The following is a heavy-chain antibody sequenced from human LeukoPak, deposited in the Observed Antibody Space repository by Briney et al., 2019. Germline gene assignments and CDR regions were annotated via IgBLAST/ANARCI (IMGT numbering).Heavy chain of an antibody. Sequence: GRSMRLSCAASGFTSYWMSWVRQAPGKGLEWVANINTDGSETYHVDSVRGRFTFSRDNPKNSLYLQMNSLRAEDTAVYYCARNSGPFDFWGQGTLVTVSS. CDR1: GFTSYW. CDR2: INTDGSET. J-gene: IGHJ4*02. D-gene: IGHD1-26*01. CDR3: ARNSGPFDF. V-gene: IGHV3-7*03.